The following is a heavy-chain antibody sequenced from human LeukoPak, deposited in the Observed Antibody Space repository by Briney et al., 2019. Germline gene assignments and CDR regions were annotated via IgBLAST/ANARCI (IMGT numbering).Heavy chain of an antibody. Sequence: ASVKVSCKASGYTFTDYYIHWVRQAPGQGLEYMGWISPNSGGTNYAQMFQGRVTMTSDTSINTAFMELRSLRSDDTAVYYCVYGGNSGGVDAFDIWGQGTMVTVSS. CDR1: GYTFTDYY. CDR2: ISPNSGGT. CDR3: VYGGNSGGVDAFDI. V-gene: IGHV1-2*02. J-gene: IGHJ3*02. D-gene: IGHD4-23*01.